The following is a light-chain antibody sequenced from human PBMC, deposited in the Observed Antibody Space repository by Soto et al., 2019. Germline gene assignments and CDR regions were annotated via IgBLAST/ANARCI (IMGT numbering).Light chain of an antibody. CDR3: QSYDRSLSGSLYV. V-gene: IGLV1-40*01. CDR2: GNS. CDR1: SSNIGAGYD. Sequence: QSVLTQPPSVSGAPGQRVTISCTGSSSNIGAGYDVHWYQQLPGTAPKLLIYGNSNRPSGVPDRFSGSKSGTSASLAITGHQAEDEADYNCQSYDRSLSGSLYVFGNRTKLTAL. J-gene: IGLJ1*01.